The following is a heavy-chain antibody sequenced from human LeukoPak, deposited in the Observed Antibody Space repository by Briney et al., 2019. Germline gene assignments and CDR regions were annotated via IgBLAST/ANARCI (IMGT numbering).Heavy chain of an antibody. J-gene: IGHJ4*02. Sequence: PSETLSLTCTVSGGSISSSSYYWGWIRQPPGKGLEWIGSIYYSGSTYYNPSLKSRVTISVDTSKNQFSLKLSSVTAADTAVYYCARAPRYYYGSGSPLRAYFDYWGQGTLVTVSS. D-gene: IGHD3-10*01. CDR1: GGSISSSSYY. CDR2: IYYSGST. CDR3: ARAPRYYYGSGSPLRAYFDY. V-gene: IGHV4-39*07.